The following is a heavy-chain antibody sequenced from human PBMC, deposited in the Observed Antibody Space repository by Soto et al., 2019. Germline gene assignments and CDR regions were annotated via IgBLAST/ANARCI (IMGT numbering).Heavy chain of an antibody. Sequence: QITLKESGPTLVAPTQTLTLTCTLSGFSISTRGVGVGWIRQPPGKTLEWPAVIYWDDDKRYSPSLRSRLGVMKDAAKGQPVLTMINLDPVHAATYYCAHRRWRVGHWDRGVLDYWGPGWLVTVS. CDR3: AHRRWRVGHWDRGVLDY. J-gene: IGHJ4*02. CDR2: IYWDDDK. V-gene: IGHV2-5*02. CDR1: GFSISTRGVG. D-gene: IGHD7-27*01.